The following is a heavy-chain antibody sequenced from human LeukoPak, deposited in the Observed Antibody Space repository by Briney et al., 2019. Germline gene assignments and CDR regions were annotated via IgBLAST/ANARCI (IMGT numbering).Heavy chain of an antibody. Sequence: SETLSLPCTVSGASISSGSYYWRWIRQPAGKGLEWIGCIYSSGSTNYNPSPKCRVTISVDTTKNQFSLKLRSVTAADTAVYYCAREPSPERGGVAFDIWGQGTMVTVSS. CDR1: GASISSGSYY. J-gene: IGHJ3*02. CDR3: AREPSPERGGVAFDI. CDR2: IYSSGST. D-gene: IGHD3-3*01. V-gene: IGHV4-61*02.